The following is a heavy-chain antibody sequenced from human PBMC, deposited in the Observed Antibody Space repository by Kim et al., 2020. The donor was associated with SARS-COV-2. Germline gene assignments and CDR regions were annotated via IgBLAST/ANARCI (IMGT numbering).Heavy chain of an antibody. V-gene: IGHV3-53*01. J-gene: IGHJ4*02. CDR3: ARDLVTMVRGVIISGNDY. Sequence: GGSLRLSCAASGFTVSSNYMSWVRQAPGKGLEWVSVIYSGGSTYYADSVKGRFTISRDNSKNTLYLQMNSLRAEDAAVYYCARDLVTMVRGVIISGNDYWGQGTLVAVSS. D-gene: IGHD3-10*01. CDR1: GFTVSSNY. CDR2: IYSGGST.